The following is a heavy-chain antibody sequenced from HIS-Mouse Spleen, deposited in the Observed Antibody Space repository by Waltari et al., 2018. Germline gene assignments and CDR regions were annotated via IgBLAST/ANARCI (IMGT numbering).Heavy chain of an antibody. CDR3: ARVWYYDSSGYYTGFDY. D-gene: IGHD3-22*01. CDR1: GGSISSSSYY. V-gene: IGHV4-39*07. Sequence: QLQLQESGPGLVKPSETLSLTCTVSGGSISSSSYYWGWIRQPPGKGLEWIGSIYYSGSTYSNPSLKIRVTISVDTSKNQFSLKLSSVTAADTAVYYCARVWYYDSSGYYTGFDYWGQGTLVTVSS. CDR2: IYYSGST. J-gene: IGHJ4*02.